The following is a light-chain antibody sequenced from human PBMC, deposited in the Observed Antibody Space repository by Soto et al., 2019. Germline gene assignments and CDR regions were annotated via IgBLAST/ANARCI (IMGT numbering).Light chain of an antibody. J-gene: IGKJ4*01. Sequence: EIVMTQSPATLSVSLGERVTLSCRASQSVFSSLAWYQQKPGQAPRLLIYGAATRPIGIPARFSGSGSGTEFTLTISSLQSEDFAVYFCQQYNTWPSPTFGGGTKVDLK. CDR3: QQYNTWPSPT. CDR1: QSVFSS. CDR2: GAA. V-gene: IGKV3-15*01.